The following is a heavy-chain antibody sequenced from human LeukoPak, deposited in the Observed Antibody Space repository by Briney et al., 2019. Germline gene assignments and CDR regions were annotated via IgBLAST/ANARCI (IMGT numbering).Heavy chain of an antibody. V-gene: IGHV3-74*01. CDR3: AREGQLANYYYYYMDV. J-gene: IGHJ6*03. D-gene: IGHD6-6*01. Sequence: GGSLRLSCAASGFTFSSYWMHWVRQAPGKGLVWVSRINSDGSSTSYADSVKGRFTISRDNAKNTLYLQMNSLRAEDTAVYYCAREGQLANYYYYYMDVWGRGTTVTVSS. CDR2: INSDGSST. CDR1: GFTFSSYW.